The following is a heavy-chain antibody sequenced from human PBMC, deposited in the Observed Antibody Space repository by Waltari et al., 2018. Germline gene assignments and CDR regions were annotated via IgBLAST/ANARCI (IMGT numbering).Heavy chain of an antibody. Sequence: DVQLLESGGGLVQPGGSLRLSCVASGFSFSSYWMYWIRQRPGKGLEWVPHIYIDGSRIRSADSVQVRFTSSRDNAQRTVYLQMNSLRDDVTSVYYCATETCTNCHVREDDYWGQGTLVTVSS. J-gene: IGHJ4*02. CDR2: IYIDGSRI. D-gene: IGHD2-8*01. V-gene: IGHV3-74*01. CDR3: ATETCTNCHVREDDY. CDR1: GFSFSSYW.